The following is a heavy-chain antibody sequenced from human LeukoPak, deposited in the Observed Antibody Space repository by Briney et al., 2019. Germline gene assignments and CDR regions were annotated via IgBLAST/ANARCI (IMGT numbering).Heavy chain of an antibody. V-gene: IGHV3-23*01. CDR2: ISGSGGST. CDR1: GFTFSSYA. Sequence: PGGSLRLSCAASGFTFSSYAMSWVRQAPGKGLEWVSAISGSGGSTYYADSVKGRFTISRDNSKNTLYLQMNSLRAEDTAVYYCAKDIQDIVVVPAATSDTDYWGQGTLVTVSS. J-gene: IGHJ4*02. CDR3: AKDIQDIVVVPAATSDTDY. D-gene: IGHD2-2*01.